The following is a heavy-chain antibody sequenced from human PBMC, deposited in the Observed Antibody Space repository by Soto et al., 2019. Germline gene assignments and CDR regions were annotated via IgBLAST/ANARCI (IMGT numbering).Heavy chain of an antibody. CDR2: ITYSGTT. V-gene: IGHV4-39*01. D-gene: IGHD3-10*01. CDR1: GASISSTNNF. CDR3: ARRNYPYYFDY. J-gene: IGHJ4*02. Sequence: QLQLQESGPGLVKPSETLSLTCTVSGASISSTNNFWGWIRQPPGKGLEWIAIITYSGTTYYNPSLKGRVTISADTSKNQFSLHVNSVTAAETAIYYCARRNYPYYFDYWGRGTLVTVSS.